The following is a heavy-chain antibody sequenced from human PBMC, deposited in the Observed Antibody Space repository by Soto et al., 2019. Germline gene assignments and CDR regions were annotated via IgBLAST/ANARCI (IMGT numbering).Heavy chain of an antibody. Sequence: QVQLQESSPGLVKPSQTLSLTCTVSGGSISSGGYYWSWIRQHPGKGLEWIGYIYYSGSTYYNPSVKSRVTIAVDTSKNQFSLKLSSVTAADTAVYYCAREWFGESLFDPWGQGTLVTVSS. J-gene: IGHJ5*02. CDR1: GGSISSGGYY. D-gene: IGHD3-10*01. CDR3: AREWFGESLFDP. CDR2: IYYSGST. V-gene: IGHV4-31*03.